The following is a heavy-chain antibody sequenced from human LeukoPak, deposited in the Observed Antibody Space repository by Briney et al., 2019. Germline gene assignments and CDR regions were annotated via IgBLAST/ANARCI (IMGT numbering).Heavy chain of an antibody. V-gene: IGHV4-34*01. Sequence: PSETLSLTCAVYGGSFSGYYWSWIRQPPGKGLEWIGEINHSGSTNYNPSLKSRVTISIDTSKNQFSLKLSSVTAADTAVYYCARPGDYYGSGSYWFDPWGQGTLVTVSS. CDR2: INHSGST. CDR3: ARPGDYYGSGSYWFDP. CDR1: GGSFSGYY. J-gene: IGHJ5*02. D-gene: IGHD3-10*01.